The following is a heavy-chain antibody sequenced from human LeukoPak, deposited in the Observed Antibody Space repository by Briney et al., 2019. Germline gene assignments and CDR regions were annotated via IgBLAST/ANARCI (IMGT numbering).Heavy chain of an antibody. V-gene: IGHV3-21*01. Sequence: PGGSLRLSCAASGFTFSSYSMNWVRQAPGKGLEWVSSISSSSSYIYYADSVKGRFTISRDNAKNSLYLQMNSLRAEDTAVYYCARDRVTMVRGRYFDYWGQGTLVTVSS. J-gene: IGHJ4*02. D-gene: IGHD3-10*01. CDR3: ARDRVTMVRGRYFDY. CDR1: GFTFSSYS. CDR2: ISSSSSYI.